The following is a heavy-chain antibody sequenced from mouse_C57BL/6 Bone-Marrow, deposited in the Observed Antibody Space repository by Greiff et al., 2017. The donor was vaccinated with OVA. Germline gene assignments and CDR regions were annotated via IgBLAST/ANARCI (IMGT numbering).Heavy chain of an antibody. CDR1: GYAFSSSW. D-gene: IGHD1-1*01. CDR3: ARDLYYGSSYRYFDV. Sequence: VKLQQSGPELVKPGASVKISCKASGYAFSSSWMNWVKQRPGKGLEWIGRIYPGDGDTNYNGKFKGKATLTADKSSSTAYMQLSSLTSEDSAVYFCARDLYYGSSYRYFDVWGTGTTVTVSS. J-gene: IGHJ1*03. V-gene: IGHV1-82*01. CDR2: IYPGDGDT.